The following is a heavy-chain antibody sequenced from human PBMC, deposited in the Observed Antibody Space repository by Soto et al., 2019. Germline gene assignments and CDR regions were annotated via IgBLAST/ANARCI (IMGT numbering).Heavy chain of an antibody. Sequence: QITLKESGPTLVKPTQTLTLTCTFSGFSLSTSGVAVGWIRQPPGKALEWLALIYWDDDKRYRPSLKSRLTSTKDTSKNQVVLTMTYMDAVDTGTYYCSQMRYYIGSGRHAFDIWGQGTMVTVSS. J-gene: IGHJ3*02. D-gene: IGHD3-10*01. CDR3: SQMRYYIGSGRHAFDI. CDR1: GFSLSTSGVA. V-gene: IGHV2-5*02. CDR2: IYWDDDK.